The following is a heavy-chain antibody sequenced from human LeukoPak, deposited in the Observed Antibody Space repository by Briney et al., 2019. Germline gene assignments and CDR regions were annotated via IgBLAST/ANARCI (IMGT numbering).Heavy chain of an antibody. J-gene: IGHJ5*02. Sequence: PSETLSLTCAVYGGSFSGYYWSWIRQPPGKGLEWLGEINHSGSTNYNPSLKSRVTISVDTSKNQFSLELSSVTAADTAVYYCARTSTVTTGSWFDPWGQGTLVTVSS. V-gene: IGHV4-34*01. CDR2: INHSGST. CDR3: ARTSTVTTGSWFDP. CDR1: GGSFSGYY. D-gene: IGHD4-17*01.